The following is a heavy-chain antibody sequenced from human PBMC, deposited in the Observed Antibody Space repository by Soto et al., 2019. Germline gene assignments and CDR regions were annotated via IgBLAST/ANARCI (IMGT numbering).Heavy chain of an antibody. Sequence: PSETLSLTCTVSGGSISSGGYYWGWIRQHPGKGLEWIGYIYYSGSTYYNPSLKSRVTISVDTSKNQFSLKLSSVTAADTAVYYCARVLRGYRNAIALNWFDPWGQGTLVTVSS. CDR2: IYYSGST. CDR3: ARVLRGYRNAIALNWFDP. CDR1: GGSISSGGYY. D-gene: IGHD5-18*01. J-gene: IGHJ5*02. V-gene: IGHV4-31*03.